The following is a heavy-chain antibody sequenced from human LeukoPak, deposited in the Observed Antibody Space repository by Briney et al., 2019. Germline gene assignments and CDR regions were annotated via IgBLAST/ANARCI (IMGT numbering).Heavy chain of an antibody. V-gene: IGHV2-5*02. CDR1: GFSLSTSGVG. CDR3: ARMWGYSSGWPNWFDP. J-gene: IGHJ5*02. CDR2: TYWDDDK. Sequence: SGPTLVNPTQTLTLTCTFSGFSLSTSGVGVGWIRQPPGKALEWLALTYWDDDKRYSPSLKSRLTITKDTSKNQVVLTMTNMDPVDTATYYCARMWGYSSGWPNWFDPWGQGTLVTVSS. D-gene: IGHD6-19*01.